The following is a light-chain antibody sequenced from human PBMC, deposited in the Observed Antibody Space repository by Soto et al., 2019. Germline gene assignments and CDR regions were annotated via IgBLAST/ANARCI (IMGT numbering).Light chain of an antibody. Sequence: QSALTQPPSASGSPGQPVTISCTGTSSDVGGYNYVSWYQQHPGKAPKLMIYEVSKRPSGVPDRFSGSKSGNTASLTVSGLQAEDEADYYCSSYAGSNNSLFGGGTKLTVL. V-gene: IGLV2-8*01. J-gene: IGLJ2*01. CDR3: SSYAGSNNSL. CDR2: EVS. CDR1: SSDVGGYNY.